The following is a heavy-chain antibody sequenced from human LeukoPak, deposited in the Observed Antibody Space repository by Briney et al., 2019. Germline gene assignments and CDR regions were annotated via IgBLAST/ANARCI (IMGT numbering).Heavy chain of an antibody. J-gene: IGHJ6*03. CDR3: ARAGYSYGLAYYYYMDV. Sequence: SVKVSCKASGGTFSSYAIIWVRQAPGQGLEWMGGIIPIFGTANYAQKFQGRVTITTDESTSTAYMELSSLRSEDTAVYYCARAGYSYGLAYYYYMDVWGKGTTVTVSS. CDR2: IIPIFGTA. CDR1: GGTFSSYA. V-gene: IGHV1-69*05. D-gene: IGHD5-18*01.